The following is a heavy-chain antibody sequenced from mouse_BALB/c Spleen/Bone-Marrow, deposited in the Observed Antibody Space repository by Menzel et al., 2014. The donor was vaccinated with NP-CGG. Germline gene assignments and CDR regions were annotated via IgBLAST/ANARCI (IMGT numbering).Heavy chain of an antibody. V-gene: IGHV1-7*01. J-gene: IGHJ4*01. CDR3: ARQITTVDYAMDY. CDR2: INPSTGYT. CDR1: GYTFTSYW. D-gene: IGHD1-1*01. Sequence: VQLQQSGAELAKPGASVKMSCKASGYTFTSYWMHWVKQRPGQGLEWIGYINPSTGYTEYNQKFKDKATLTADKSSSTAYMQLSSLTSEDSAVYYCARQITTVDYAMDYWCQGTSVTVSS.